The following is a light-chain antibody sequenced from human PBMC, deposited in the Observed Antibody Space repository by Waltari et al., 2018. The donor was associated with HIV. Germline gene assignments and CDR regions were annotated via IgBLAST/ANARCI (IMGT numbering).Light chain of an antibody. CDR3: ISYTIRTTLE. V-gene: IGLV2-14*03. CDR2: DVS. J-gene: IGLJ2*01. CDR1: SSDVGPYTY. Sequence: QSALTQPASVSGSPGQSITISCTGTSSDVGPYTYVSWYQQHPGEAPKLIIYDVSNRPSGVSNRFSGSKSGNTASLTISGLQAEDEADYYCISYTIRTTLEFGGGTKLTVL.